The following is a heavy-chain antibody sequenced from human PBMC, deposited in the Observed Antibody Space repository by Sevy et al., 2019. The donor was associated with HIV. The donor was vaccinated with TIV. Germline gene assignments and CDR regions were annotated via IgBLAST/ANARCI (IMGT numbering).Heavy chain of an antibody. CDR1: GGSFSGYY. J-gene: IGHJ6*02. CDR3: AREYYDSSGYYEEDYSYYGIDV. Sequence: SETLSLTCAAYGGSFSGYYWSWIRQPPGKGLEWIGEINHSGSTNYNPSPKSRVTVSVDTSKNQFSLKLTSVTAADTAVYYCAREYYDSSGYYEEDYSYYGIDVWGQGTTVTVSS. V-gene: IGHV4-34*01. CDR2: INHSGST. D-gene: IGHD3-22*01.